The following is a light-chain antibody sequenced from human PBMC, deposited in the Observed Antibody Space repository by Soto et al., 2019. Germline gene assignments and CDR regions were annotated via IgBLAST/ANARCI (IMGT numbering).Light chain of an antibody. Sequence: DIQMTQSPTSLSASTGDRVAITCRASQSISNYLNWYQQKPGQAPQLLIYAASSLQSGVPSRFSGSGSGTGFTLTISRLQPEDLAIYYCQQSYRTPRTFGQGTKV. CDR3: QQSYRTPRT. V-gene: IGKV1-39*01. CDR1: QSISNY. J-gene: IGKJ1*01. CDR2: AAS.